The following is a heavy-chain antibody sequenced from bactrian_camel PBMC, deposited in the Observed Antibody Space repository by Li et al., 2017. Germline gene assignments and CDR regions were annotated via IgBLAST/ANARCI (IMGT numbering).Heavy chain of an antibody. Sequence: HVQLVESGGGSAQPGGSLKLSCQAFGHRYYNWCKAWFRQRSGKGREGVAAIDSDGSTSYADSVKGRFSISRDNAKDTLYLQMNSLKPEDTAMYLCAAGSDWGRCAAREYEWWGTGTQVTVSS. D-gene: IGHD5*01. V-gene: IGHV3S26*01. CDR2: IDSDGST. CDR3: AAGSDWGRCAAREYEW. J-gene: IGHJ4*01. CDR1: GHRYYNWC.